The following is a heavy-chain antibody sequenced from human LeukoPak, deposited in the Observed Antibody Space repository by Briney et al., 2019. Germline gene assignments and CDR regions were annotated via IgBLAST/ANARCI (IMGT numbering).Heavy chain of an antibody. V-gene: IGHV4-34*01. Sequence: KASETLSLTCAVYGGSFSGYYWSWIRQPPGKGLEWIGEINHSGSTNYNPSLKSRVTISVDTSKNQFSLKLSSVTAADTAVYYCAGSGSGSSHYYFDYWGQGTLVTVSS. J-gene: IGHJ4*02. D-gene: IGHD3-22*01. CDR2: INHSGST. CDR1: GGSFSGYY. CDR3: AGSGSGSSHYYFDY.